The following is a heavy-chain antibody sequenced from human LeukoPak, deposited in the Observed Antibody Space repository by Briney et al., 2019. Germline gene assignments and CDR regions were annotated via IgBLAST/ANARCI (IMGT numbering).Heavy chain of an antibody. CDR3: ARWGGATTPFDY. CDR1: GYTFTSYG. Sequence: GASVKVSCEASGYTFTSYGISWVLQAPGQGLAWVGWISTYNGNTNYGQTLQGRVTMTTDTSTSTAYMELRSLTSDDTAGYYCARWGGATTPFDYWGQGTLVTVSS. CDR2: ISTYNGNT. D-gene: IGHD1-26*01. J-gene: IGHJ4*02. V-gene: IGHV1-18*01.